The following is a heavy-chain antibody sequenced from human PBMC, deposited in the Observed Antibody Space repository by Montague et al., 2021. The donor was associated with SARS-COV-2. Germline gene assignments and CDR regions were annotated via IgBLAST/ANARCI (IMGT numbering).Heavy chain of an antibody. CDR2: IYPGDSDT. Sequence: QSGAEVKEPGESLKISCKGSGYSFTSYWIGWVHQMPGKGLEWMGIIYPGDSDTRYSPSFQGQATISADKSISTAYLQWSSLKASDTAIYYCARVTDYYYDTSGYGDAFDIWGQGEMATVSS. J-gene: IGHJ3*02. D-gene: IGHD3-22*01. V-gene: IGHV5-51*07. CDR1: GYSFTSYW. CDR3: ARVTDYYYDTSGYGDAFDI.